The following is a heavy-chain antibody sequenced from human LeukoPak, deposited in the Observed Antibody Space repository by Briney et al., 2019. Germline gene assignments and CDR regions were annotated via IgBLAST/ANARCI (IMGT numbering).Heavy chain of an antibody. Sequence: NPSETLSLTCAVYGGSFSGYYWSWIRQPPGRGLEWIGEINHSGSTNYNPSLKSRVTISVDTSKNQFSLKLSSVTAADTAVYYCARHRRLLWFGDTNDNWFDPWGQGTLVTVSS. CDR1: GGSFSGYY. CDR3: ARHRRLLWFGDTNDNWFDP. CDR2: INHSGST. V-gene: IGHV4-34*01. J-gene: IGHJ5*02. D-gene: IGHD3-10*01.